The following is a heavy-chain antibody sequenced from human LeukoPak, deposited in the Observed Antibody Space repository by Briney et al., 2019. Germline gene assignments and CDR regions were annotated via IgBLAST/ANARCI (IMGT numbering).Heavy chain of an antibody. J-gene: IGHJ5*02. CDR1: GGTFSSYA. V-gene: IGHV1-69*04. CDR3: ARVTMVRGVWISWFDP. D-gene: IGHD3-10*01. CDR2: IIPILGIA. Sequence: GASVKVSCKASGGTFSSYAISWVRQAPGQGLEWMGRIIPILGIANYAQKFQGRVTITADKSTSTAYMELSSLRSEDTAVYYCARVTMVRGVWISWFDPWGQGTLVTVSS.